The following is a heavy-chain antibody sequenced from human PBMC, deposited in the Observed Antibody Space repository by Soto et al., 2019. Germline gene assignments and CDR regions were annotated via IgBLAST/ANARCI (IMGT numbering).Heavy chain of an antibody. CDR1: GFSISGFY. V-gene: IGHV1-2*02. CDR3: ARSPYSLEADGQHYYSGMDI. Sequence: ASVKVSCKPSGFSISGFYLHWVRQAPGQGLEWMGWIKPNTDDTGYAQKFQGRVTLTWDTSSSAGYLDLSRLRSDDTAVYYCARSPYSLEADGQHYYSGMDIWGLGTTVNVSS. D-gene: IGHD2-15*01. CDR2: IKPNTDDT. J-gene: IGHJ6*02.